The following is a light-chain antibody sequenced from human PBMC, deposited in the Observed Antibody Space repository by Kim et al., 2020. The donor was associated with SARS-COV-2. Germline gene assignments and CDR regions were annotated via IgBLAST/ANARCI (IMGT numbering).Light chain of an antibody. CDR1: NIETRN. V-gene: IGLV3-9*01. CDR2: RDT. J-gene: IGLJ3*02. Sequence: VAPGQAGRMVCEINNIETRNVPWYQQNPGHAPVLIIYRDTNRPSGIPERFSGSNSGNTATLTISRAQAGDEADYYCQVWDSSTWVFGGGTQLTVL. CDR3: QVWDSSTWV.